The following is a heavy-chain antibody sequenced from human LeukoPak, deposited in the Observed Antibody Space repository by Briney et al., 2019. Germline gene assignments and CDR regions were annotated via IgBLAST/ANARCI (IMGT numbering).Heavy chain of an antibody. D-gene: IGHD6-19*01. CDR1: GFTFSSYA. CDR2: ISGSGGST. CDR3: AKGLIAVAGRLYYYGMDV. Sequence: GAFLRLSCAASGFTFSSYAMSWVRQAPGKGLEWVSAISGSGGSTYYADSVKGRFTISRDNSKNTLYLQMNSLRAEDTAVYYCAKGLIAVAGRLYYYGMDVWGQGTTVTVSS. J-gene: IGHJ6*02. V-gene: IGHV3-23*01.